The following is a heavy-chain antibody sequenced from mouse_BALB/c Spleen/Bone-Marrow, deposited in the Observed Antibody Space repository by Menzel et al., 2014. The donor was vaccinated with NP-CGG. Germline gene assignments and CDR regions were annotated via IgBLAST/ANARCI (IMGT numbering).Heavy chain of an antibody. CDR2: IRNKANGYTT. V-gene: IGHV7-3*02. D-gene: IGHD1-1*01. CDR1: GFTFTDYY. Sequence: EVQGVESGGGLVQPGGSLRLSCATSGFTFTDYYMSWVRQPPGKALEWLGFIRNKANGYTTEYSASVKGRFTISRDNSQSILYPQMNILRTEDSATYYCARDRNYDIHWYFDVWGAGTTVTVSS. J-gene: IGHJ1*01. CDR3: ARDRNYDIHWYFDV.